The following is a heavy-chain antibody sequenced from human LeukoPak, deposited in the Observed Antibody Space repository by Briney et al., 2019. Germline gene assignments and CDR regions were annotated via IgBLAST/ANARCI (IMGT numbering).Heavy chain of an antibody. CDR3: AGVSPAGPYYYYYYYMDV. V-gene: IGHV1-2*02. J-gene: IGHJ6*03. CDR1: GYTFTGYY. CDR2: INPNSGGT. D-gene: IGHD6-19*01. Sequence: ASVKVSCKASGYTFTGYYMHWVRQAPGQGLEWMGWINPNSGGTNYAQKFQGRVTITADESTSTAYMELSSLRSEDTAVYYCAGVSPAGPYYYYYYYMDVWGKGTTVTVSS.